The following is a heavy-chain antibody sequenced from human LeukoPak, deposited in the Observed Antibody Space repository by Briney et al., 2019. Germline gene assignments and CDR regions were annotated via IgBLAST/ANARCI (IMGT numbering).Heavy chain of an antibody. CDR3: VREGLGGTPYRGNFDH. V-gene: IGHV3-33*01. CDR2: IWKDGGDK. D-gene: IGHD1-1*01. CDR1: GFSFSDCG. Sequence: PGRSLRLSCAASGFSFSDCGMHWVRQAPDKGLEWVALIWKDGGDKYYSDSVKGRFTISRDNSKNTLDLQMNSLSAEDTAIYYCVREGLGGTPYRGNFDHWGQGTLVTVSS. J-gene: IGHJ4*02.